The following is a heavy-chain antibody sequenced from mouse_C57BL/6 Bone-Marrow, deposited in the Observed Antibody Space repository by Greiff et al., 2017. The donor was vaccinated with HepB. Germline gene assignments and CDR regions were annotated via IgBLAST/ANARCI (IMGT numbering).Heavy chain of an antibody. J-gene: IGHJ4*01. CDR1: GYTFTSYW. D-gene: IGHD2-12*01. CDR2: IYPGNSDT. Sequence: VQLQQSGTVLARPGASVKMSCKTSGYTFTSYWMHWVKQRPGQGLEWIGAIYPGNSDTSYNQKFKGKAKLTAVTSASTAYIELSSLTNGDSAVYYCTRNDGGYAMGYWGQGTSGTVSS. V-gene: IGHV1-5*01. CDR3: TRNDGGYAMGY.